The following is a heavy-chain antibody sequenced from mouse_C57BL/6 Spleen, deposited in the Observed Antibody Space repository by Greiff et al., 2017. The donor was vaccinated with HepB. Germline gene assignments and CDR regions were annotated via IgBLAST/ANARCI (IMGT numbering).Heavy chain of an antibody. Sequence: EVKVVESGEGLVKPGGSLKLSCAASGFTFSSYAMSWVRQTPEKRLEWVAYISSGGDYIYYADTVKGRFTISRDNARNTLYLQMSSLKSEDTAMYYCTRDRLTHFDYWGQGTTLTVSS. J-gene: IGHJ2*01. D-gene: IGHD2-2*01. V-gene: IGHV5-9-1*02. CDR2: ISSGGDYI. CDR1: GFTFSSYA. CDR3: TRDRLTHFDY.